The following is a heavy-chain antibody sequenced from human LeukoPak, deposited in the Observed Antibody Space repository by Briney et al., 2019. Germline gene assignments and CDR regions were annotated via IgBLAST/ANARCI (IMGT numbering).Heavy chain of an antibody. CDR2: IYHSGRT. D-gene: IGHD1-1*01. Sequence: SETLSLTCTVSGYSISSGDYWGWIRQPPGKGLEWIGSIYHSGRTYYNPSLKSRVTISVDTSKNQFSLKLRSLTAADTAVYYCARAVTTWDWFDPWGQGTLVTVSS. V-gene: IGHV4-38-2*02. CDR1: GYSISSGDY. J-gene: IGHJ5*02. CDR3: ARAVTTWDWFDP.